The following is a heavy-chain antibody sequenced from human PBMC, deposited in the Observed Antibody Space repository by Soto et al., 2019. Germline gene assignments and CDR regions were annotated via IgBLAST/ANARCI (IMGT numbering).Heavy chain of an antibody. Sequence: SETLSLTCTVSGDSITSYNWNWLRQPPGKALEWIGYVYSSGSTNYNPSLKSRVTISVDTSRNQFSLKVDSVTAADTAMYYCARRAVVAVTGSLDNWLDPWGQGILVTVSS. D-gene: IGHD2-21*01. CDR2: VYSSGST. J-gene: IGHJ5*02. V-gene: IGHV4-59*01. CDR1: GDSITSYN. CDR3: ARRAVVAVTGSLDNWLDP.